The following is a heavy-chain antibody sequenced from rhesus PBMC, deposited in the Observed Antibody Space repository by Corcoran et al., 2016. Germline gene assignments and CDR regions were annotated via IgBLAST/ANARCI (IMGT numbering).Heavy chain of an antibody. J-gene: IGHJ4*01. CDR2: ISSTGKTI. Sequence: DVQLVESGGGLVQPGGSLRLSCTASGFTFRDYDMSWVRRAPGKGLEWVSYISSTGKTIYYADSVKGRFTISRDNAKNSLFLQMTTLRAEDTAVYYCIRPKTYWGQGVLVTVSS. CDR3: IRPKTY. V-gene: IGHV3-136*01. CDR1: GFTFRDYD.